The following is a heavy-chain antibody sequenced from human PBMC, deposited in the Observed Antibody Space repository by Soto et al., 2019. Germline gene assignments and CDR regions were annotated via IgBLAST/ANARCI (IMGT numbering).Heavy chain of an antibody. CDR1: GYGFTVYY. D-gene: IGHD3-9*01. Sequence: LLKGYRKASGYGFTVYYMDCLSQEPEQGLEWMGIINPSGGSTSYAQKFQGRVTMTRDTSTSTVYMELSSLRSEDTAVYYCASDHRYYDILTGYSDAYYMDVWGKGTTVTVS. V-gene: IGHV1-46*03. CDR2: INPSGGST. CDR3: ASDHRYYDILTGYSDAYYMDV. J-gene: IGHJ6*03.